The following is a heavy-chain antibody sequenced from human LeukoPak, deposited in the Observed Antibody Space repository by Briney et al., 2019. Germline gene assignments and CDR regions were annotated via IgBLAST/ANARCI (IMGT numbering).Heavy chain of an antibody. V-gene: IGHV4-39*07. Sequence: SETLSLTCSVSGGSISSNSYYWGWIRQPPGKGLEWIGSFYYSGSTYYNPSLKSRVTISLDMSKSQFSLKLSSVTAADTAVYYCARSTSSYAFDIWGQGTMVTVSS. J-gene: IGHJ3*02. CDR3: ARSTSSYAFDI. CDR1: GGSISSNSYY. CDR2: FYYSGST. D-gene: IGHD6-6*01.